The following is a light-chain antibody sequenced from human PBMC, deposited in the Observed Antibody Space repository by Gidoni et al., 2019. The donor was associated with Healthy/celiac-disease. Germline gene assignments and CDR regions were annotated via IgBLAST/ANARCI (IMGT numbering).Light chain of an antibody. V-gene: IGLV2-11*01. J-gene: IGLJ2*01. CDR3: CSYAGSYTVV. CDR1: SSGVGGYNY. Sequence: QSALTQPRSASGSPGQSVTISCTGTSSGVGGYNYVSWYQQHPGKAPKLMIYDVSKRPSGVPDRFSGSKSGNTASLTISGLQAEDEADYYCCSYAGSYTVVFGGGTKLTVL. CDR2: DVS.